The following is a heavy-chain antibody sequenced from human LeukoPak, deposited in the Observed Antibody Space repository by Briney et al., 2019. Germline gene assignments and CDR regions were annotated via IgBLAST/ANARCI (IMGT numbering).Heavy chain of an antibody. V-gene: IGHV4-59*08. CDR2: IYYSGST. CDR1: GGSISSYY. Sequence: SETLSLTCTVSGGSISSYYWSWIRQPPGKGLEWIGHIYYSGSTNYNPSLKSRVTISVDTSKNQFSLKLSSVTAADTAVYYCAREYSSSLGDWFDPWGQGTLVTVSS. D-gene: IGHD6-13*01. J-gene: IGHJ5*02. CDR3: AREYSSSLGDWFDP.